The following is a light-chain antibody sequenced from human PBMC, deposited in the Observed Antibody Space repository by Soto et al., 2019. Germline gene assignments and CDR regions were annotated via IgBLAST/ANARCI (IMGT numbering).Light chain of an antibody. J-gene: IGLJ2*01. V-gene: IGLV7-43*01. CDR2: STT. Sequence: QAVVTQEPSLTVSPGGTGTLTCASSTGAVTSGYYPNWFQQKPGQAPTSLIYSTTNRHSWTPARFSGSLLGGKAALTLSGVQPEDEAEYYCLLYYDGARVVGGGTKLTVL. CDR3: LLYYDGARV. CDR1: TGAVTSGYY.